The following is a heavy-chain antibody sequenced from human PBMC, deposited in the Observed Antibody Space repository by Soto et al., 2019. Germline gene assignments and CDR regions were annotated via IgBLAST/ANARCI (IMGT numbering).Heavy chain of an antibody. J-gene: IGHJ4*02. D-gene: IGHD2-15*01. V-gene: IGHV3-23*01. Sequence: GGSLRLSCAASGFTFSSYAMSWVRQAPGKGLEWVSAISGSGASTYYADSVKGRFTISRDNSKNTLYLQMNSLRAEDTAVYYCAKDARIVVVVAADYWGQGTLVTVSS. CDR3: AKDARIVVVVAADY. CDR2: ISGSGAST. CDR1: GFTFSSYA.